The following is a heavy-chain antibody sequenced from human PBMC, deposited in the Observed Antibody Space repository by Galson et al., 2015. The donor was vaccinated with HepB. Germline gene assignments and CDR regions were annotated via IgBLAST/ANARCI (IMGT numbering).Heavy chain of an antibody. V-gene: IGHV6-1*01. CDR3: TRDLQGGADIAYYYYMDV. CDR1: GDSVSSSSAT. J-gene: IGHJ6*03. D-gene: IGHD3-16*01. Sequence: CAISGDSVSSSSATWNWIRQSPSRGLEWLGRTYYRSKWYTDFATPVQSRITINPDTTKNQFSLQLKSVTPEDTAVYYCTRDLQGGADIAYYYYMDVWDKGTTVTVSS. CDR2: TYYRSKWYT.